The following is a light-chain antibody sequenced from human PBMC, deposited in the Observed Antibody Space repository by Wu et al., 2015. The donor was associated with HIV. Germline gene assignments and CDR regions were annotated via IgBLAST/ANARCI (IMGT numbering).Light chain of an antibody. CDR1: PGIRNY. V-gene: IGKV1-27*01. J-gene: IGKJ1*01. CDR2: ATS. CDR3: QKYNSV. Sequence: DSQMTQSPSSLSASVGDRVTITCRASPGIRNYLAWYQQKPGKAPKLLIYATSILQSGVPSRFSGSGSGTDFTLTISSLQPEDVATYYCQKYNSVFGQGTKVEIK.